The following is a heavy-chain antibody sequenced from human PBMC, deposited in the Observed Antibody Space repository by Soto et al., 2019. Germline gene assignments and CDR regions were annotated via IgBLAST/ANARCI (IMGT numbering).Heavy chain of an antibody. V-gene: IGHV4-30-2*01. CDR3: ARGKAFDI. CDR1: GGSISSGGYS. CDR2: IYHSGST. Sequence: SETLSLTFAVSGGSISSGGYSWSWIRQPPGKGLEWIGYIYHSGSTYYNPSLKSRVTISVDRSKNQFSLKLSSVTAADTAVYYCARGKAFDIWGQGTMVTVSS. J-gene: IGHJ3*02.